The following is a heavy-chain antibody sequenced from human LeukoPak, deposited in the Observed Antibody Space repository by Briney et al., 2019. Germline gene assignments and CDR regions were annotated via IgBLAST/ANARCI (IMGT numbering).Heavy chain of an antibody. CDR3: ARRKLTYYYGMDV. D-gene: IGHD1-7*01. J-gene: IGHJ6*02. CDR1: GFTFSDYA. V-gene: IGHV3-30-3*01. Sequence: PGGSLRLSCVASGFTFSDYAMHWVRQAPGKGLEWVAVTSYGRSIEYYSDSVKGRFTISRDDSKNTLYLQMNTLRAEDTAVYYCARRKLTYYYGMDVWGQGTTVTVSS. CDR2: TSYGRSIE.